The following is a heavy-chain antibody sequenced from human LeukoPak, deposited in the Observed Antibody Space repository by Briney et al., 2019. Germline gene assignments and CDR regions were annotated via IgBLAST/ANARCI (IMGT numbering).Heavy chain of an antibody. CDR3: ARRLPDSGSYSPDY. Sequence: GGSLRLSCAPSGFTFSSFDMPWVRQPPDKGLEWVAFIKFDGSQKYYADSVRGRFTVSRYNSRNMLYLQLDSLRDDDTAVYFCARRLPDSGSYSPDYWGQGTLVTVSS. CDR1: GFTFSSFD. J-gene: IGHJ4*02. D-gene: IGHD3-10*01. V-gene: IGHV3-30*02. CDR2: IKFDGSQK.